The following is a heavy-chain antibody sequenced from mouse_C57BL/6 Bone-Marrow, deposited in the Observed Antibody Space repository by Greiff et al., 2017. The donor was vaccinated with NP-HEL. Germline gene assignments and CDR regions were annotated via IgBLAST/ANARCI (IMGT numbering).Heavy chain of an antibody. CDR3: ARDSNYYDYKGFAY. CDR1: GYTFTSYW. J-gene: IGHJ3*01. CDR2: IHPNSGST. Sequence: QVQLQQPGAELVKPGASVKLSCKASGYTFTSYWMHWVKQRPGQGLEWIGMIHPNSGSTNYNEKFKSKATLTVDKSSSTAYMQLSSLTSEDSAVYYCARDSNYYDYKGFAYWGQGTLVTVST. V-gene: IGHV1-64*01. D-gene: IGHD2-4*01.